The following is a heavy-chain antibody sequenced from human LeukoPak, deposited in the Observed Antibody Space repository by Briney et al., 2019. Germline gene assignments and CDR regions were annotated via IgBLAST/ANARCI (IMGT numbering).Heavy chain of an antibody. D-gene: IGHD5-24*01. V-gene: IGHV3-49*04. CDR3: TSGWLQSDFDY. CDR1: GFTSGDYA. Sequence: GGSLRFSCTASGFTSGDYAMSWVRQAPGKGLEWVGFIRSKAYGGTTEYAASVKGRFTISRDDSKSIAYLQMNSLKTEDTAVYYCTSGWLQSDFDYWGQGTLVTVSS. CDR2: IRSKAYGGTT. J-gene: IGHJ4*02.